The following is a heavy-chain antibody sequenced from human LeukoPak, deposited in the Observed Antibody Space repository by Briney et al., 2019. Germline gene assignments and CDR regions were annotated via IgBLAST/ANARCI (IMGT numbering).Heavy chain of an antibody. CDR3: ARDRPGYYYYGMDV. Sequence: SQTLSLTCAISGDSVSSNSAAWNWIRQSPSRGLEWLGRTYYRSPWTNDYAVTVKSRIPINPYTSKNPFSLQLNSVTPEDTAVYDCARDRPGYYYYGMDVCGKGTTVTVSS. CDR1: GDSVSSNSAA. CDR2: TYYRSPWTN. J-gene: IGHJ6*04. V-gene: IGHV6-1*01.